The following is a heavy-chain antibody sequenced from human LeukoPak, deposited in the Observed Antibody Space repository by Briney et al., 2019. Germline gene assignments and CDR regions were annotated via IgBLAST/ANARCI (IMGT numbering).Heavy chain of an antibody. CDR2: IKPDASEK. Sequence: GGSLRLSCAASGFTFSSYWMNWVRQAPGKGLEWVANIKPDASEKNYVYSVKGRFTISRDNAKNSLYLQMNNLRVEDTAVYYCVRDAVADRFSAFDIWGQGTMATVSS. V-gene: IGHV3-7*01. CDR3: VRDAVADRFSAFDI. J-gene: IGHJ3*02. CDR1: GFTFSSYW. D-gene: IGHD6-19*01.